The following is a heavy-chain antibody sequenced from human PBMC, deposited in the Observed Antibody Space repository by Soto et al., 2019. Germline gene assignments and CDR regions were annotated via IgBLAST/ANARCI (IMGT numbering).Heavy chain of an antibody. D-gene: IGHD3-3*01. Sequence: SETLSLTCTVSGGSISSYYWSWIRQPPGKGLEWIGYIYYSGSTNYNPSLKSQITISVDTSKNQFSLKLSSVTAADTAVYYCARVLVVPNYDFWSGYYKAFDIWGQGTMVTVSS. V-gene: IGHV4-59*01. CDR3: ARVLVVPNYDFWSGYYKAFDI. CDR2: IYYSGST. CDR1: GGSISSYY. J-gene: IGHJ3*02.